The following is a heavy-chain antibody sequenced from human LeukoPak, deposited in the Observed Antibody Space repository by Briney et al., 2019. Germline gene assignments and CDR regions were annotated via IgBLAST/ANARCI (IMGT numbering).Heavy chain of an antibody. V-gene: IGHV4-59*08. CDR3: ARLGIVVVTAMPPNYWYFDL. Sequence: KTSETLSLTCTVSGGSISSYYWSWIRQPPGKGLEWIGYIYYSGSTNYNPSLKSRVTISVDTSKNQFSLKLSSVTAADTAVYYCARLGIVVVTAMPPNYWYFDLWGRGTLVAVSS. CDR2: IYYSGST. CDR1: GGSISSYY. J-gene: IGHJ2*01. D-gene: IGHD2-21*02.